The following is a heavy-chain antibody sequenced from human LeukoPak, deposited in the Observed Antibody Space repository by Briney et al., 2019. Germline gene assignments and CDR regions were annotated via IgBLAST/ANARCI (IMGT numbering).Heavy chain of an antibody. Sequence: GGSLRLSCAASGFTFSSYGMHWVRQAPGKGLEWVAFIRYDGSNKYYADSVKGRFTISRDNSKNTLYLQMNSLRAEDTAVYYCAKDEVSVVTPPAGGDYWGQGTLVTVSS. D-gene: IGHD4-23*01. CDR1: GFTFSSYG. J-gene: IGHJ4*02. CDR3: AKDEVSVVTPPAGGDY. CDR2: IRYDGSNK. V-gene: IGHV3-30*02.